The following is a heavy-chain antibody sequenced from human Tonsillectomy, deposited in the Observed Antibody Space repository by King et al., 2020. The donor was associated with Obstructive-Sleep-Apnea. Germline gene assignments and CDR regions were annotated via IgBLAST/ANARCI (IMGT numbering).Heavy chain of an antibody. J-gene: IGHJ6*02. CDR1: GCTFDDYA. D-gene: IGHD4-11*01. V-gene: IGHV3-9*01. CDR3: AKAPYSDYIKYYYGMDV. Sequence: GGGGGRAGGGRGLSCAASGCTFDDYALRWVRQAAGKGLEWVSVISRSSGNIGSSVSVKGRCTLSRDTGQNSLYLQMHSLRAEVTAWYYCAKAPYSDYIKYYYGMDVWGQGTTVTVSS. CDR2: ISRSSGNI.